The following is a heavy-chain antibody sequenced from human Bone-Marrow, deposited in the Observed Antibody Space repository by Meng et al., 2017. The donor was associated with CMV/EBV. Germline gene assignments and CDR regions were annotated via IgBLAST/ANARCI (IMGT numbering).Heavy chain of an antibody. V-gene: IGHV4-30-2*01. CDR3: AREAFGFGFDF. Sequence: TCTLSGGSITSGDYSWSWIRQPPGKGLEWIGYIYHSGSTSYNPSLKSRVTISVDRSRHQFSLILTSVTAADTAVYYCAREAFGFGFDFWGRGTLVTVSS. D-gene: IGHD3-10*01. CDR2: IYHSGST. J-gene: IGHJ4*02. CDR1: GGSITSGDYS.